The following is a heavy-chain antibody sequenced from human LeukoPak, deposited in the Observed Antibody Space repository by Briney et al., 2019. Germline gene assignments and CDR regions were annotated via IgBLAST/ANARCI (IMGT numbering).Heavy chain of an antibody. D-gene: IGHD5-12*01. J-gene: IGHJ4*02. Sequence: GGSLRLSCAASGFTFSDYYMSWIRQAPGKGLEWVAYITSSGDDIYYADSVKGRFTISRDNAKNALCLRMNSLRVEDTATYYCASDIVATSGDFWGQGTLVSVSS. V-gene: IGHV3-11*01. CDR2: ITSSGDDI. CDR3: ASDIVATSGDF. CDR1: GFTFSDYY.